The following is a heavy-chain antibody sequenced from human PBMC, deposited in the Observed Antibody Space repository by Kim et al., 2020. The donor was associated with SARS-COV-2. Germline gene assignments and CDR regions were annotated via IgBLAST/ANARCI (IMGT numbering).Heavy chain of an antibody. D-gene: IGHD2-2*01. CDR3: ARDGVPAASWKSPGAHGMDV. V-gene: IGHV1-69*01. CDR1: GGTFSSYA. Sequence: VKVSCKASGGTFSSYAISWVRQAPGQGLEWMGGIIPIFGTANYAQKFQGRVTITADESTSTAYMELSSLRSEDTAVYYCARDGVPAASWKSPGAHGMDVWGQGTTVTVSS. J-gene: IGHJ6*02. CDR2: IIPIFGTA.